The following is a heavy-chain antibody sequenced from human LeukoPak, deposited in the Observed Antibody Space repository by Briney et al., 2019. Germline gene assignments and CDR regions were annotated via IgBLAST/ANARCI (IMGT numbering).Heavy chain of an antibody. CDR3: VRGARPGALSSGHHVDCYFDY. CDR2: IFPGDSDR. CDR1: GYSFTKSW. J-gene: IGHJ4*02. D-gene: IGHD3-3*01. Sequence: GESLKISCKGSGYSFTKSWIGWVRQTPEKGLEWMAIIFPGDSDRRYSPSFQDQVTISVDKSINTAYLQWSSLKASDTAMYYCVRGARPGALSSGHHVDCYFDYWGQGSRVTVSS. V-gene: IGHV5-51*01.